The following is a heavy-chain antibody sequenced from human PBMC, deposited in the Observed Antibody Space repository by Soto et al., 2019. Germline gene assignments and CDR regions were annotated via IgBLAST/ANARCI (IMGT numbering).Heavy chain of an antibody. CDR1: GGSISSGDYY. V-gene: IGHV4-30-4*01. D-gene: IGHD3-3*01. CDR2: IYYSGST. CDR3: ATLHYDFWSGYYLDAFPPYGMDV. J-gene: IGHJ6*02. Sequence: SETLSLTRTVSGGSISSGDYYWSWIRQPPGKGLEWIGYIYYSGSTYYNPSLKSRVTISVDTSKNQFSLKLSSVTSADTAVYYCATLHYDFWSGYYLDAFPPYGMDVWGQGTTVTVSS.